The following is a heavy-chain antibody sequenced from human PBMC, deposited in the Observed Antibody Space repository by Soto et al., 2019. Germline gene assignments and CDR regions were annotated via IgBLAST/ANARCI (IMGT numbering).Heavy chain of an antibody. Sequence: SETLSLTCTVSSGSISSYYCSWIRQPAGKGMEWIGRIHTTESTNYNPSLKSRVTMSIDTSNNQFSLKLNSLTAADTAVYYCARALSSAAGLYFDYWGQGTLVTVSS. V-gene: IGHV4-4*07. CDR3: ARALSSAAGLYFDY. CDR1: SGSISSYY. CDR2: IHTTEST. D-gene: IGHD6-13*01. J-gene: IGHJ4*02.